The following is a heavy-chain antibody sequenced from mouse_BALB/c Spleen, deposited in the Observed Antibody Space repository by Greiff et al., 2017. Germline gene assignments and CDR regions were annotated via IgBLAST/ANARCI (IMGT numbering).Heavy chain of an antibody. CDR1: GFTFGSFG. J-gene: IGHJ2*01. Sequence: EVQGVESGGGLVQPGGSRKLSCAASGFTFGSFGMHWVRQAPEKGLEWVAYISSGSSTIYYADTVKGRFTISRDNPKNTLFLQMTSLRSEDTAMYYCARDWVTVVAPFDYWGQGTTLTVSS. V-gene: IGHV5-17*02. CDR2: ISSGSSTI. D-gene: IGHD1-1*01. CDR3: ARDWVTVVAPFDY.